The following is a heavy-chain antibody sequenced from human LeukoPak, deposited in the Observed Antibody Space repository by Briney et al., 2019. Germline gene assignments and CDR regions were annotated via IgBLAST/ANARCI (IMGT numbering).Heavy chain of an antibody. CDR1: VYTFTDYY. V-gene: IGHV1-2*02. Sequence: ASVKAACRASVYTFTDYYIHWVRQAPGQGLEWMGWINPDNGGTNYAQKFQGRVTMTRDTSIRTVYMDLSRLRSDDTAVYYCTSEARVGNWFAPWSQGTQVTVSS. CDR2: INPDNGGT. CDR3: TSEARVGNWFAP. D-gene: IGHD2-2*01. J-gene: IGHJ5*02.